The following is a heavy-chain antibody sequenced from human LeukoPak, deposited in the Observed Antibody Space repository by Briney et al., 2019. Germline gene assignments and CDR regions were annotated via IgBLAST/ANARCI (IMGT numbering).Heavy chain of an antibody. J-gene: IGHJ4*02. CDR3: ASQDRGGYDGPVDY. CDR2: ISSSSSYI. Sequence: GGSLRLSCAASGFTFTTYFMNWVRQAPGKGLEWVSSISSSSSYIYYADSVKGRFTISRDNAKNSLSLQMNSLRADDTAVYYCASQDRGGYDGPVDYWGRGTLVTVSS. D-gene: IGHD5-12*01. V-gene: IGHV3-21*01. CDR1: GFTFTTYF.